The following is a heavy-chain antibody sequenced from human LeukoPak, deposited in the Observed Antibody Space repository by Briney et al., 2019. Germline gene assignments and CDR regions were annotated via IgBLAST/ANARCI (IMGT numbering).Heavy chain of an antibody. D-gene: IGHD3-3*01. CDR1: GFTFSSYA. CDR3: ARARWDDFWSGYGNWFDP. J-gene: IGHJ5*02. Sequence: GGSLRLSCAASGFTFSSYAMNWVRQAPGKGLEWVSAISGSGGNTYNADSVKGRFTISRDNSKNTLYLQMNSLRAEDTAVYYCARARWDDFWSGYGNWFDPWGQGTLATVSS. V-gene: IGHV3-23*01. CDR2: ISGSGGNT.